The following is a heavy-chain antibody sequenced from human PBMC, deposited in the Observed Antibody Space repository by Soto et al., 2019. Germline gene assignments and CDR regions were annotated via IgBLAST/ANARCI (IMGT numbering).Heavy chain of an antibody. D-gene: IGHD2-8*01. V-gene: IGHV3-23*01. CDR3: AKAQALYGLFDY. CDR1: GFTFGNYG. CDR2: ISSSSRRT. J-gene: IGHJ4*02. Sequence: GGSLRLSCATSGFTFGNYGMGWVRQAPGKGLYWVSGISSSSRRTYYADSVGGRFTISRDNSKNTLYLQMDTLRADDTALYYCAKAQALYGLFDYWGQGTQVTVSS.